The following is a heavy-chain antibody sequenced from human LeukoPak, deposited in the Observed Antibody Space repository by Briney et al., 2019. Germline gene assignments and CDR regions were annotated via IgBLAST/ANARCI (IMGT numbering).Heavy chain of an antibody. Sequence: ASVKVSCKASGGTFSSYAISWVRQAPGQGLEWMGRIIPILGIANYAQKFQGRVTITADESTSTAYMELSSLRSEDTAVYYCATRIFGVADFDYWGQRTLVTVSS. D-gene: IGHD3-3*01. V-gene: IGHV1-69*04. CDR1: GGTFSSYA. J-gene: IGHJ4*02. CDR2: IIPILGIA. CDR3: ATRIFGVADFDY.